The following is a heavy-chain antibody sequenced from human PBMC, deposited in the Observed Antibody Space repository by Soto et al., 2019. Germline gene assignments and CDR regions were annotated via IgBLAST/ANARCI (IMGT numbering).Heavy chain of an antibody. CDR2: IYPHDSDT. V-gene: IGHV5-51*01. D-gene: IGHD4-17*01. CDR3: ARPTDYHYGMQV. CDR1: GYTYHTYL. J-gene: IGHJ6*02. Sequence: GESLKISCKGSGYTYHTYLMAWVRQMPGKGLEWMGFIYPHDSDTRYSPSFRGQVTISADKSINTAYLQWTSLKASDTAIYFCARPTDYHYGMQVWGQGTTVTVSS.